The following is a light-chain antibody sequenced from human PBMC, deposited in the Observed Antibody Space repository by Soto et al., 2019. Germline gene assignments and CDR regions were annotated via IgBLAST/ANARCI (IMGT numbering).Light chain of an antibody. CDR2: KAS. CDR3: QQYNSYALT. V-gene: IGKV1-5*03. J-gene: IGKJ4*01. CDR1: QSISSW. Sequence: DIQITQSPSTLSASVGDRVTITCRASQSISSWLAWYQQTQGKPPKLLIYKASSLESGVPSRFSGSGSGTEFTLTISSLQPDDFETYYGQQYNSYALTFGGGTKVDIK.